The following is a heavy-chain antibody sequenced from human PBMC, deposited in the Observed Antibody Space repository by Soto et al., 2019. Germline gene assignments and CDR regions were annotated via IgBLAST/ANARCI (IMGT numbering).Heavy chain of an antibody. J-gene: IGHJ4*02. Sequence: HLQLQGSGQVLVKPSETLSLTCSVSGDSISSDKYYWGWIRQPPGKGLEWIGSIYYRGNTYYNPSLQTRVTTSLDKSKSQFSLKLNSVTAADSAVYFCARLEGLATISYYFDFWGQGAQVTVSS. CDR1: GDSISSDKYY. V-gene: IGHV4-39*01. D-gene: IGHD3-3*01. CDR3: ARLEGLATISYYFDF. CDR2: IYYRGNT.